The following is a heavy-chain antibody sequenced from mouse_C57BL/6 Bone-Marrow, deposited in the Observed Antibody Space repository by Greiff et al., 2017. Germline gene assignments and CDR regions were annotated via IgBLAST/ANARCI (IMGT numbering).Heavy chain of an antibody. J-gene: IGHJ2*01. V-gene: IGHV14-3*01. D-gene: IGHD1-1*01. Sequence: EVQLQQSVAELVRPGASVKLSCTASGFNIKNTYMHWVKQRPEQGLEWIGRIDPANGNTKYAPKFPGKATITADTSSNTASLQLSSLTSEDTAIYYCATHYYGSSYEDYGGQGTTLTVSS. CDR3: ATHYYGSSYEDY. CDR1: GFNIKNTY. CDR2: IDPANGNT.